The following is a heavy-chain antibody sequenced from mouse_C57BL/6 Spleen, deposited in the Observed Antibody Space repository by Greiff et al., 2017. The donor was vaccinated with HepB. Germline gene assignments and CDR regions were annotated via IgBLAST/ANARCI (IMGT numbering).Heavy chain of an antibody. D-gene: IGHD2-4*01. V-gene: IGHV3-1*01. Sequence: EVKVEESGPGMVKPSQSLSLTCTVTGYSITSGYDWHWIRHFPGNKLEWMGYISYSGSTNYNPSLKSRISITHDTSKNHFFLKLNSVTTEDTATYYCARGEDYDGAWFAYWGQGTLVTVSA. J-gene: IGHJ3*01. CDR1: GYSITSGYD. CDR3: ARGEDYDGAWFAY. CDR2: ISYSGST.